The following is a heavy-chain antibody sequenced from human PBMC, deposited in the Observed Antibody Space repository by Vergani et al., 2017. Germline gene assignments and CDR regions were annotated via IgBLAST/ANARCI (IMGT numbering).Heavy chain of an antibody. CDR3: ARDLFVVVPAAMVGMDV. CDR2: SIPILGIA. CDR1: GGTFSSYA. D-gene: IGHD2-2*01. Sequence: QVQLVQSGAEVKKPGSSVKVSCKASGGTFSSYAISWVRQAPGQGLEWMGRSIPILGIANYAQKFQGRVTITADKSTSTAYMELSSLRSEDTAVYYCARDLFVVVPAAMVGMDVWGQGTTVTVSS. V-gene: IGHV1-69*04. J-gene: IGHJ6*02.